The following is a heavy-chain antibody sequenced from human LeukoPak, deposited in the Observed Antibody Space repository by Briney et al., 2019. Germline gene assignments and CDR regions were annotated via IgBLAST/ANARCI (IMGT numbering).Heavy chain of an antibody. CDR2: ISSSSSYI. CDR3: ARGSYYYDSSGYYYFDY. Sequence: GGSLKLSCAASGFTFSSYSMNWVRQAPGKGLEWVSSISSSSSYIYYADSVKGRFTISRDTAKNSLYLQMNSLRAEDTAVYYCARGSYYYDSSGYYYFDYWGQGTLVTVSS. J-gene: IGHJ4*02. V-gene: IGHV3-21*01. CDR1: GFTFSSYS. D-gene: IGHD3-22*01.